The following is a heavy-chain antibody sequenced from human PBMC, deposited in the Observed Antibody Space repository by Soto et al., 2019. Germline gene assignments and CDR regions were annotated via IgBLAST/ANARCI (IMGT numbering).Heavy chain of an antibody. J-gene: IGHJ6*02. CDR2: IGGSGRTT. Sequence: GGSLRLSCAASAFTFDNYAMSWVRQAPGKGLEWVSGIGGSGRTTYYADSLKGRFTVSRDNAKNSVYLHMSSLRAEDTAVYYCARDGEAHYGLDVWGQGTTVTVSS. V-gene: IGHV3-23*01. CDR1: AFTFDNYA. CDR3: ARDGEAHYGLDV. D-gene: IGHD3-10*01.